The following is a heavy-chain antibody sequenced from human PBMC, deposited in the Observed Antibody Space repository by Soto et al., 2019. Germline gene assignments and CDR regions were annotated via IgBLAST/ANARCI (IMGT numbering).Heavy chain of an antibody. CDR1: GGSVSGGRSC. CDR3: ASIAARYYYYGMDV. Sequence: SDTLSLTFAVYGGSVSGGRSCCIWIRQPPGKGLEWIGEINHSGSTNYNPSLKSRVTISVDTSKNQFSLKLSSVTAADTAVDYCASIAARYYYYGMDVWGKGTTVA. J-gene: IGHJ6*04. D-gene: IGHD6-6*01. CDR2: INHSGST. V-gene: IGHV4-34*01.